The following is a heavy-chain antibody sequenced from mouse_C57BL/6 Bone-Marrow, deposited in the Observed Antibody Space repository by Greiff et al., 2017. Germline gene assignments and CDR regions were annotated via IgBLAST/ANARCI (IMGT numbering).Heavy chain of an antibody. CDR3: ARPTGFAY. Sequence: EVKLVQSGGDLVKPGGSLKLSCAASGFTFSSYGMSWVRQTPDKRLEWVATISSGGSYTYYPDSVKGRFTFSRDNAKNTLYLHMSSLKSEDTAMYYFARPTGFAYWGQGTLVTVSA. D-gene: IGHD3-1*01. J-gene: IGHJ3*01. CDR1: GFTFSSYG. V-gene: IGHV5-6*01. CDR2: ISSGGSYT.